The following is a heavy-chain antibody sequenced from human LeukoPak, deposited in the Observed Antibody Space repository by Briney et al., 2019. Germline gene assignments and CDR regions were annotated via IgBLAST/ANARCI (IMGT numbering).Heavy chain of an antibody. Sequence: PGGSLRLSCVASGFTFSTYSMNWVRQAPGKGLEWVSYITSSSSAIYYADSVKGRVTVSRDNAKNSLYLQFNSLRAEDTAVYYCASWAITIFGVVENYWGRGTLVTVSS. CDR2: ITSSSSAI. J-gene: IGHJ4*02. CDR3: ASWAITIFGVVENY. D-gene: IGHD3-3*01. CDR1: GFTFSTYS. V-gene: IGHV3-48*01.